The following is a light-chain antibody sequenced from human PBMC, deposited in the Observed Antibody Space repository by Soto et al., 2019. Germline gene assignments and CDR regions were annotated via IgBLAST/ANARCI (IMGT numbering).Light chain of an antibody. Sequence: QSALTQPRSVSGSPGQSVTISCTGTSSDIGGYSYVSWYQRHPGKAPRLMLHDVNKRPLGVPDRFSGSKSGNTASLTISGLQAEDEADYYCCSYAGSYTLVFGGGTKVTVL. CDR2: DVN. J-gene: IGLJ2*01. V-gene: IGLV2-11*01. CDR1: SSDIGGYSY. CDR3: CSYAGSYTLV.